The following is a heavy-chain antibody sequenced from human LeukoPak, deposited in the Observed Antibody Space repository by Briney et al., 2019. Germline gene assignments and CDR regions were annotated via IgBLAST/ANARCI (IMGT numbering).Heavy chain of an antibody. CDR3: ATPILDAFDI. CDR2: ISGSGGST. Sequence: GGSLRLSCAVSGFTFSSYALSWVRQAPGKGLEWVSAISGSGGSTYYADSVKGRFTISRDNSKNTLYLQMNSLRAEDTAVYYCATPILDAFDIWGQGTMVTVSS. V-gene: IGHV3-23*01. J-gene: IGHJ3*02. CDR1: GFTFSSYA.